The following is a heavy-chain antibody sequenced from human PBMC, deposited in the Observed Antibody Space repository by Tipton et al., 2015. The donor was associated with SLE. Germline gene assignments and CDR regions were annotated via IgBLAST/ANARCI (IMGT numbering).Heavy chain of an antibody. CDR1: DGSISDYY. V-gene: IGHV4-4*07. Sequence: LSLTCTVSDGSISDYYWTWIRQPAGERLEWIGRIYASGSTNYNPSLRSRAAMSVDTSKSHFSLKLTSVTAADTAVYYCARVAPAEVFDYWGQGTLVTVSS. CDR2: IYASGST. CDR3: ARVAPAEVFDY. J-gene: IGHJ4*02. D-gene: IGHD2-2*01.